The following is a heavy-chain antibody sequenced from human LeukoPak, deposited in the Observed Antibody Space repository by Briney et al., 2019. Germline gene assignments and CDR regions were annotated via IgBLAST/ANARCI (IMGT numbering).Heavy chain of an antibody. V-gene: IGHV4-30-4*08. CDR1: GGSISSGDYY. J-gene: IGHJ6*03. CDR2: IYYSGST. CDR3: ARGREEYSSSSSNWYYYYMDV. Sequence: SETLSLTFTVSGGSISSGDYYWSWIRQPPGKGLEWIGYIYYSGSTYYNPSLKSRVTISVDTSKNQFSLKLSSVTAADTAVYYCARGREEYSSSSSNWYYYYMDVWGKGTTVTVSS. D-gene: IGHD6-6*01.